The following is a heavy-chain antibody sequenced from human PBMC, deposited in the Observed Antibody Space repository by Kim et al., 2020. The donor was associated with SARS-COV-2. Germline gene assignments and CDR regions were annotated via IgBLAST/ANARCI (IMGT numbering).Heavy chain of an antibody. J-gene: IGHJ4*02. Sequence: SETLSLTCTVSGGSISSSSYYWGWIRQPPGKGLEWIGSIYYSGSTYYNPSLKSRVTISVDTSKNQFSLKLSSVTAADTAVYYCARQYYYDSSGYYYDYWGQGTLVTVSS. D-gene: IGHD3-22*01. CDR1: GGSISSSSYY. CDR3: ARQYYYDSSGYYYDY. V-gene: IGHV4-39*01. CDR2: IYYSGST.